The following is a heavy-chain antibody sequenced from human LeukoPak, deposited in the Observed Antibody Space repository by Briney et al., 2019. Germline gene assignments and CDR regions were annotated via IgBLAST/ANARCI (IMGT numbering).Heavy chain of an antibody. CDR3: ARDKQIGGQTYGFDY. D-gene: IGHD2-15*01. CDR1: GFTFSSYD. V-gene: IGHV3-30-3*01. CDR2: ISYDGNNK. J-gene: IGHJ4*02. Sequence: HPGGSLRLSCAASGFTFSSYDMHWVRQAPGKGLEWVAVISYDGNNKYYADSVKGRFTISRDNSKNTLYLQMNSLRAEDTALYYCARDKQIGGQTYGFDYWGQGTLVTVSS.